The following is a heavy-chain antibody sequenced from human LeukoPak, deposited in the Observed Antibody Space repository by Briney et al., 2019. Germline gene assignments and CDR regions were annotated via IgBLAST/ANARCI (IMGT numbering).Heavy chain of an antibody. CDR2: ISGRGGST. D-gene: IGHD6-19*01. Sequence: GGSLRLSCAASGFTFSSYAMSWVRQAPGKGLEWVSAISGRGGSTYYADSVKGRFTISRDNSKNTLYLQMNSLRAEDTAVYYCAKDEHASSGWLSVYYYYGMDVWGQGTTVTVSS. J-gene: IGHJ6*02. V-gene: IGHV3-23*01. CDR3: AKDEHASSGWLSVYYYYGMDV. CDR1: GFTFSSYA.